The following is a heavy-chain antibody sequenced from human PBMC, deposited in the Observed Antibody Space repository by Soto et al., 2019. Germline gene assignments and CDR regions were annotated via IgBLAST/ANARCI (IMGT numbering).Heavy chain of an antibody. Sequence: GGSRRLACAASGFTFSSYAMRWVRQAPGKGLEWVSAISGSGGSTYYADSVKGRFTISRDNSKNTLYLQMNSLRGEDTAVYYCAKYCRGGSCYPSAFDIWGQGTMVTVSS. J-gene: IGHJ3*02. CDR1: GFTFSSYA. V-gene: IGHV3-23*01. CDR2: ISGSGGST. D-gene: IGHD2-15*01. CDR3: AKYCRGGSCYPSAFDI.